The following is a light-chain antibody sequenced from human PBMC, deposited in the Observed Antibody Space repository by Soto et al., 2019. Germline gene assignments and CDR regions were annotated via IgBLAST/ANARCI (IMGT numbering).Light chain of an antibody. J-gene: IGLJ1*01. V-gene: IGLV2-11*01. CDR3: CSHAGSYTFRV. CDR1: SSDVGGSDY. CDR2: DVT. Sequence: QSVLTQPRSVSGSPGQSVTISCTGTSSDVGGSDYVSWFQHYPGKGPKLLIYDVTRRPSGVSDRFSGSKSGNTASLTISGLQVEDEADYYCCSHAGSYTFRVFGTGTKVTVL.